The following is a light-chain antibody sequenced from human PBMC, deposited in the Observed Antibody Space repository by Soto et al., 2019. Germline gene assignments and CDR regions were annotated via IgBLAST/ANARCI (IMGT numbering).Light chain of an antibody. CDR1: QSVSGSF. CDR2: AAS. CDR3: QQYGSSPPWS. V-gene: IGKV3-20*01. J-gene: IGKJ1*01. Sequence: VLTQSPGSLSLSPGERATLSCRASQSVSGSFLAWYQQKPGQAPRLLIYAASSRATGIPDRFSGSGSGTDFTLTISRLEPEDFAVYYCQQYGSSPPWSFGQGTKVEIK.